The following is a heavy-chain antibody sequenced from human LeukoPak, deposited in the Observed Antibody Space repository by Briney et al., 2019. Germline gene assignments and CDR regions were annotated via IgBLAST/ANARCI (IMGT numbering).Heavy chain of an antibody. D-gene: IGHD1-1*01. CDR3: ARVEYNWNDVFLPHAFDI. Sequence: ASVKVSCKASGGTFSSYAISWVRQAPGQGLEWMGGIIPIFGTANYAQKFQGRVTITTDESTSTAYMELSSLRSEDTAVYYCARVEYNWNDVFLPHAFDIWGQGTMVTVSS. CDR1: GGTFSSYA. CDR2: IIPIFGTA. V-gene: IGHV1-69*05. J-gene: IGHJ3*02.